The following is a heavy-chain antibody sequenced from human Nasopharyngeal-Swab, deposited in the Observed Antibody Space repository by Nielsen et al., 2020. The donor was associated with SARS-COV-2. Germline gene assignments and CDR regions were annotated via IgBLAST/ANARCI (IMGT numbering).Heavy chain of an antibody. D-gene: IGHD3-3*01. CDR1: GESFSGYY. CDR3: ARGSYYDFWSGYYTVDYFDY. J-gene: IGHJ4*02. Sequence: LSLTCAVYGESFSGYYWSWIRQPPGKGLEWIGEINHSGSTNYNPSLKSRVTISVDTSKNQFSLKLSSVTAADTAVYYCARGSYYDFWSGYYTVDYFDYWGQGTLVTVSS. V-gene: IGHV4-34*01. CDR2: INHSGST.